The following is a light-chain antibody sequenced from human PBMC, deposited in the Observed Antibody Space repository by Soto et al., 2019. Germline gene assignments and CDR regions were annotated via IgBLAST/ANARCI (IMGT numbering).Light chain of an antibody. CDR3: SSYTSSSTLVYV. CDR1: SSDVGGYNY. J-gene: IGLJ1*01. V-gene: IGLV2-14*01. CDR2: DVS. Sequence: QSVLTQPASVSGSPGQSITISCTGTSSDVGGYNYVSWYQQHPGKAPKLMIYDVSNRPSGVSNRFSGSKSGNTASLTISGLQAEDEAVYYCSSYTSSSTLVYVFGTGTKVTV.